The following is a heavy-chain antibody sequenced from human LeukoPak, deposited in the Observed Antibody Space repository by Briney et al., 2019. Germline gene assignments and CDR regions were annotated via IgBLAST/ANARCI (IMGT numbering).Heavy chain of an antibody. CDR2: IRSKHYGGAI. V-gene: IGHV3-49*03. D-gene: IGHD4-17*01. CDR3: ARDQLGGDPHGHYYHMDV. CDR1: GFTFGDYA. Sequence: PGRSLRLSCTTSGFTFGDYAMSWFRQTPGKGLEWVGFIRSKHYGGAIEYAASVRGRFTISRDDSKSIAYLQMNSLKTEDTAVYYCARDQLGGDPHGHYYHMDVWGKGTTVIVSS. J-gene: IGHJ6*03.